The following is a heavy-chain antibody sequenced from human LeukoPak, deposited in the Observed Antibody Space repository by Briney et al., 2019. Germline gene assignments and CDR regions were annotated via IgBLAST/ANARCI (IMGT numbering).Heavy chain of an antibody. CDR2: ISGSGGNT. J-gene: IGHJ3*01. V-gene: IGHV3-23*01. Sequence: PGGSLRLSCAASGFTFSSYAMSWVRQAPGKGLEWVSAISGSGGNTYYADSVKGRFTISRDNAKNSLYLQMNSLRAEDSALYYCAKDESRVRGIIRDAFDLWGQGTMVSVSS. CDR3: AKDESRVRGIIRDAFDL. CDR1: GFTFSSYA. D-gene: IGHD3-10*01.